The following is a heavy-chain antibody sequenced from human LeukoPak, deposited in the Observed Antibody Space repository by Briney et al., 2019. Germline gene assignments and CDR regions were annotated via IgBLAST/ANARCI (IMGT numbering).Heavy chain of an antibody. CDR2: IKQDGNEK. CDR3: ARDTLGEGEDANYAVYYFDY. Sequence: PGGSLRLSCAASGFTFGSYGMHWVRQAPGKGLEWVANIKQDGNEKYYADSVKGRFTISRDNGKNSLDLQMNSLRADDTAFYYCARDTLGEGEDANYAVYYFDYWGQGTVVTVSS. J-gene: IGHJ4*02. D-gene: IGHD4/OR15-4a*01. CDR1: GFTFGSYG. V-gene: IGHV3-7*01.